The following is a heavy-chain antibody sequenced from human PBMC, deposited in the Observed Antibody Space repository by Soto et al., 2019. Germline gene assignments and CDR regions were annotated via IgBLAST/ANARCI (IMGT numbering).Heavy chain of an antibody. CDR3: AAELYSGGSCCSFDV. D-gene: IGHD2-15*01. Sequence: QMQVVQSGPEVKTPGTSVKVSCKTSGFTFTNSAAQWVRQARGQRLEWIGWIIVGSGQTKYAQNLQERITITRDMSTTADYMELSSLRSEATAVYYCAAELYSGGSCCSFDVWGQGTMVTVSS. J-gene: IGHJ3*01. V-gene: IGHV1-58*01. CDR1: GFTFTNSA. CDR2: IIVGSGQT.